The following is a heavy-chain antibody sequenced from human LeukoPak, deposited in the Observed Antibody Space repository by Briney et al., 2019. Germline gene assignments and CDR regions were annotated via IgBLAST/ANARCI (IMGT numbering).Heavy chain of an antibody. CDR3: ARVVAATRIDY. Sequence: SETLSLTCTVSGGSISSYYWSWIRQPPGKGLEWIGYIYYSGSTNYNPSLKSRVTISVDTSKNQFSLKLSSVTAADTAVYYCARVVAATRIDYWGQGTLVTVSS. CDR1: GGSISSYY. CDR2: IYYSGST. J-gene: IGHJ4*02. D-gene: IGHD2-15*01. V-gene: IGHV4-59*12.